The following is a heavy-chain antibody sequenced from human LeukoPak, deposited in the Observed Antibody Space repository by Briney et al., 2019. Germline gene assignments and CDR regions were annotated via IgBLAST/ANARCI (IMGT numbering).Heavy chain of an antibody. V-gene: IGHV3-23*01. CDR2: ISGSGGST. CDR1: GFTFSIYA. J-gene: IGHJ4*02. D-gene: IGHD1-14*01. Sequence: PGGSLRLSCAASGFTFSIYAMNWVRQAPGKGLQWVSAISGSGGSTYYADSVKGRFTISRDSSKNTLYLQMNSLRAEDTAVYYCAREPGPGYFDYWGQGTLVTVSS. CDR3: AREPGPGYFDY.